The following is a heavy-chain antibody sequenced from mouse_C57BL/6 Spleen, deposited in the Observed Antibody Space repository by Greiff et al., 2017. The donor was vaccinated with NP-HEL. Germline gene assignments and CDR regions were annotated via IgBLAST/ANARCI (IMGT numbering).Heavy chain of an antibody. D-gene: IGHD1-1*01. CDR2: INPNSGST. J-gene: IGHJ2*01. V-gene: IGHV1-64*01. CDR1: GYTFTSYW. CDR3: ARCKVITTVAFDY. Sequence: QVQLQQSGAELVKPGASVKLSCKASGYTFTSYWMHWVKQRPGQGLEWIGMINPNSGSTNYNEKFKSKATLTVDKSSSTAYMQLSSLTSEDSAVYYCARCKVITTVAFDYWGRGTTLTVSS.